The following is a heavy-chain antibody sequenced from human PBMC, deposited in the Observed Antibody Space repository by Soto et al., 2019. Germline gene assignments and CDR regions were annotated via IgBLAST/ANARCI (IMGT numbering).Heavy chain of an antibody. J-gene: IGHJ4*02. CDR3: AIHASVSGFEYCFDQ. V-gene: IGHV4-39*01. CDR2: IDYSGST. CDR1: GDSISSSGYY. Sequence: QLHMQESGPGPVKPSETLSLTCTVSGDSISSSGYYWAWIRQPPGKGLEWIGNIDYSGSTYYNPSLKRRVAFSVDTTMNRFSLKVTSVTAADAAVYYCAIHASVSGFEYCFDQWGQGTLVTVSS. D-gene: IGHD5-12*01.